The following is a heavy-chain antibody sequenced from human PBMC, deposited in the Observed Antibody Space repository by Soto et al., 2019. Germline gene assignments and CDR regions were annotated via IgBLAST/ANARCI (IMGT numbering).Heavy chain of an antibody. CDR2: TYYRSKLYN. CDR1: VDSVSSNSVA. V-gene: IGHV6-1*01. Sequence: SQTLSLTCASSVDSVSSNSVAWNLISQSPSRGLEWLGRTYYRSKLYNDYAVSVKSRITINPDTSKNQFSLQLNSVTPEDTAVYYSARRLAYCRSTRDYAALYSSSAQGT. D-gene: IGHD2-2*01. J-gene: IGHJ5*02. CDR3: ARRLAYCRSTRDYAALYSS.